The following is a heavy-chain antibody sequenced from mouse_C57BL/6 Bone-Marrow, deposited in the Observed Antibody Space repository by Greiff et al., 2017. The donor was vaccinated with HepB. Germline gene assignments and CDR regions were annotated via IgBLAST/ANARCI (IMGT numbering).Heavy chain of an antibody. CDR1: GFTFSDYG. V-gene: IGHV5-15*01. J-gene: IGHJ4*01. CDR3: ARRSNYDDAMDY. Sequence: EVKVVESGGGLVQPGGSLKLSCAASGFTFSDYGMAWVRQAPRKGPEWVAFISNLAYSIYYADTVTGRFTISRENAKNTLYLEMSSLRSEDTAMYYCARRSNYDDAMDYWGQGTSVTVSS. CDR2: ISNLAYSI. D-gene: IGHD2-5*01.